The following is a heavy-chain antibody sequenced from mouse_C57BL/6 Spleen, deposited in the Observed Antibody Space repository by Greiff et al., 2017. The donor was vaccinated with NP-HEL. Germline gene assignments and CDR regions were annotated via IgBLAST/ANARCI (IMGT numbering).Heavy chain of an antibody. J-gene: IGHJ2*01. D-gene: IGHD1-1*01. V-gene: IGHV7-3*01. CDR2: IRNKANGYTT. CDR3: ARYTLFISGYFDY. Sequence: EVMLVESGGGLVQPGGSLSLSCAASGFTFTDYYMSWVRQPPGKALEWLGFIRNKANGYTTEYSASVKGRFTISRANSQSILYLQMNALRAEDSATYYCARYTLFISGYFDYWGQGTTLTVSS. CDR1: GFTFTDYY.